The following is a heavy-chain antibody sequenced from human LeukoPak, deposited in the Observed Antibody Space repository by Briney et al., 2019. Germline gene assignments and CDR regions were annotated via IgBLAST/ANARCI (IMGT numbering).Heavy chain of an antibody. J-gene: IGHJ6*03. CDR3: ATNAYYCMDV. CDR2: IHHSGST. Sequence: GSLRLSCAVSGFTFSSYAMTWVRQSPGKGLEWIGEIHHSGSTNYNPSLKSRVTISVDKTKNEFSLKVNSLTAADTAVYYCATNAYYCMDVWGKGTTVTVSS. CDR1: GFTFSSYA. V-gene: IGHV4-4*02.